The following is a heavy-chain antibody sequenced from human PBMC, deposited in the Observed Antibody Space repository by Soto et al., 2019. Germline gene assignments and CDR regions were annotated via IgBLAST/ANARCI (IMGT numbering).Heavy chain of an antibody. Sequence: QVQLVQSGAEVKKPGSSVKVSCKASGGTFSSYAISWVRQAPGQGLEWMGGIIPIFGTANYAQKFQGRVTITADKSTSTAYMELSSQRSEDTAVYYCARLSDYVWGSYRYFDYWGQGTLVTVSS. CDR3: ARLSDYVWGSYRYFDY. J-gene: IGHJ4*02. CDR1: GGTFSSYA. CDR2: IIPIFGTA. D-gene: IGHD3-16*02. V-gene: IGHV1-69*06.